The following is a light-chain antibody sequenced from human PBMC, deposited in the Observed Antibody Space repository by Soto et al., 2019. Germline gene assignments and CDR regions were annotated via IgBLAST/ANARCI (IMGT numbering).Light chain of an antibody. CDR2: DAS. V-gene: IGKV1-33*01. J-gene: IGKJ2*01. CDR3: QQYDNLPPYT. CDR1: QDISNY. Sequence: DIQMTQSPSSLSASVGDRVTITCQASQDISNYLNWSQQKPGKAPKLLIYDASNLETGVPSRFSGSGSGTDFTFTISSLQPADIATYYCQQYDNLPPYTFGQGTKLEIK.